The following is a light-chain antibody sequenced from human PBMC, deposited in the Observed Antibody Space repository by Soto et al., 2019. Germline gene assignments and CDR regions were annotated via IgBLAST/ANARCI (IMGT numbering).Light chain of an antibody. V-gene: IGKV3-11*01. CDR2: DAS. CDR3: QQRSNWPPSWT. CDR1: QSVSSY. Sequence: EIVLSQSPATLSLSPGERATLSCRASQSVSSYLAWYQHKPCQAPRLLIYDASKRATGIPARFSGSGSWTDFTLTISSLEPEDLAVYYCQQRSNWPPSWTFGQGTKVEVK. J-gene: IGKJ1*01.